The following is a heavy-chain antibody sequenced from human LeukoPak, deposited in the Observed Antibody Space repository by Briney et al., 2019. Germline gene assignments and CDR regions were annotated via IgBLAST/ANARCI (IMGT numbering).Heavy chain of an antibody. CDR3: ARRRVGEPPTWGALDI. CDR1: GGSISSTNW. D-gene: IGHD1-14*01. CDR2: VHLDGRT. Sequence: SGTLSLICGVSGGSISSTNWWTWVRQPPGKGLDWIGEVHLDGRTNYNPSLESRLTMSVDLSENHISLRLTSVTAADTAVYYCARRRVGEPPTWGALDIWGQGTLVTVSS. V-gene: IGHV4-4*02. J-gene: IGHJ3*02.